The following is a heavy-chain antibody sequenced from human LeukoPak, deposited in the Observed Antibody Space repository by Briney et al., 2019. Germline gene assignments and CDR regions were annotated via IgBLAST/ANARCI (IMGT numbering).Heavy chain of an antibody. Sequence: GGSLRLSCAASGFTFSLYWMHWVRQAPGKGLVWVSRIEGGESSTNYADFVKGRFTISRGNAKNSLYLQMNSLRAEDTAVYYCARDRGWYDSSGYYPDYWGQGTLVTVSS. D-gene: IGHD3-22*01. V-gene: IGHV3-74*01. CDR3: ARDRGWYDSSGYYPDY. CDR2: IEGGESST. CDR1: GFTFSLYW. J-gene: IGHJ4*02.